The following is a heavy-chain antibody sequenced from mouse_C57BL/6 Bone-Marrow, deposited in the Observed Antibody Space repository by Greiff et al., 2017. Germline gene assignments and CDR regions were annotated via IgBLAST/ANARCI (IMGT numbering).Heavy chain of an antibody. CDR2: ISIGNGYT. J-gene: IGHJ2*01. D-gene: IGHD2-4*01. V-gene: IGHV1-58*01. Sequence: EVKLQQSGAELVRPGSSVKMSCKTSGYTFTSYGINWVKQRPGQGLEWIGYISIGNGYTEYNEKFKGKATLTADTSSNTAYMQLSSLTSEDSAIYFCAREGTYDYDRLDFDYWGPGTTLTVSS. CDR1: GYTFTSYG. CDR3: AREGTYDYDRLDFDY.